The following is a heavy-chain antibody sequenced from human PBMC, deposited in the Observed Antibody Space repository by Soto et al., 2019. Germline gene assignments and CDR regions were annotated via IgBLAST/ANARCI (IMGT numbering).Heavy chain of an antibody. J-gene: IGHJ3*02. V-gene: IGHV4-31*03. CDR1: GGSISSGGYY. D-gene: IGHD6-13*01. CDR2: IYYSGST. Sequence: PSETLSLTCTVSGGSISSGGYYWSWIRQHPGKGLEWIGYIYYSGSTYYNPSLKSRVTISVDTSKNQFSLKLSSVTAADTAVYYCARGEKPRYIAAAAGIGRAFDIWGQGTMVTVSS. CDR3: ARGEKPRYIAAAAGIGRAFDI.